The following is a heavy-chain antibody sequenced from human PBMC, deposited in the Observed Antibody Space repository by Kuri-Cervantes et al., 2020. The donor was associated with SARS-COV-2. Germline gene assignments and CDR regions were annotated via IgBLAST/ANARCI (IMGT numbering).Heavy chain of an antibody. CDR2: IYYSGST. V-gene: IGHV4-61*05. CDR1: GGSISSSSYY. D-gene: IGHD3-3*02. CDR3: ARGRVGFLEWLDNYYYYGMDV. Sequence: SETLSLTCTVSGGSISSSSYYWGWIRQPPGKGLEWIGYIYYSGSTNYNPSLKSRVTISVDTSKNQFSLKLSSVTAADTAVYYCARGRVGFLEWLDNYYYYGMDVWGQGTTVTVSS. J-gene: IGHJ6*02.